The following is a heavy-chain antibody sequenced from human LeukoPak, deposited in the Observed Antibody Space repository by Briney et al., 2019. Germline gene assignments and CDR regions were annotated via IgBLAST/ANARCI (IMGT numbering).Heavy chain of an antibody. CDR3: ARLREYYYDSSGSHGYYFDY. Sequence: GASVKVSCKASGYTFTSYGISWVRQAPGQGLEWMGWLSAYNGNTNYAQKLQGRVTMTTDTSTSTAYMELRSLRSDDTAVYYCARLREYYYDSSGSHGYYFDYWGQGTLVTVSS. D-gene: IGHD3-22*01. CDR1: GYTFTSYG. CDR2: LSAYNGNT. V-gene: IGHV1-18*01. J-gene: IGHJ4*02.